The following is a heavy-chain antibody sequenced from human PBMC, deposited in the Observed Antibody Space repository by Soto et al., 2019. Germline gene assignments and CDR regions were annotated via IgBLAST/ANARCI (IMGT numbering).Heavy chain of an antibody. Sequence: ASAEVSCKVSGLTLNEISLHWVRQAPGKGLEWMGGFDPEDGETNYAQKCQGRVTITADESTSTAYMELSSLRSEDTAVYYCARAWAGYYDSSGYYWSFDYWGQGTLVTVSS. CDR3: ARAWAGYYDSSGYYWSFDY. CDR1: GLTLNEIS. D-gene: IGHD3-22*01. J-gene: IGHJ4*02. CDR2: FDPEDGET. V-gene: IGHV1-24*01.